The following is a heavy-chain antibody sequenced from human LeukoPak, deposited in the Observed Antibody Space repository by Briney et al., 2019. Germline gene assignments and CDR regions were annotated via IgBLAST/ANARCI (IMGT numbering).Heavy chain of an antibody. V-gene: IGHV4-34*01. Sequence: TSETLSLTCAVYGGSFSGYYWSWIRQPPGKGLEWIGEINHSGSTYYNPSLKSRVTISVDTSKNQFSLKLSSVTAADTAVYYCARALPDASLDVWGQGTTVTVSS. CDR1: GGSFSGYY. J-gene: IGHJ6*02. D-gene: IGHD2-2*01. CDR2: INHSGST. CDR3: ARALPDASLDV.